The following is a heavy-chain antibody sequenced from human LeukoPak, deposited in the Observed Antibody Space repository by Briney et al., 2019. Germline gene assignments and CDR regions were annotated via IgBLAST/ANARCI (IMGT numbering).Heavy chain of an antibody. Sequence: GRSLRLSCAVSGFTFSNYGMHWVRQAPGKGLEWVAVIWYDGSNKYYADSVKGRFTISRDNSKNTLYLQMNSLRGEDTAVYYCAREVLVYTAMVGFDPWGQGTLVTVSS. CDR1: GFTFSNYG. CDR2: IWYDGSNK. D-gene: IGHD5-18*01. J-gene: IGHJ5*02. CDR3: AREVLVYTAMVGFDP. V-gene: IGHV3-33*01.